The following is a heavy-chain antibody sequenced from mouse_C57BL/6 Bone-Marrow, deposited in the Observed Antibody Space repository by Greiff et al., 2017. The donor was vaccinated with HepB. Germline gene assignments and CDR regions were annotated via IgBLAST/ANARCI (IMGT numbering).Heavy chain of an antibody. D-gene: IGHD1-1*01. Sequence: VQLQQSGPELVKPGASVKISCKASGYTFTDYYMNWVKQSHGKSLEWIGDINPNNGGTSYNQKFKGKATLTVDKSSSTAYMELRSLTSEDSAVYYCARTYYYGSGAYWGQGTLVTVSA. CDR2: INPNNGGT. J-gene: IGHJ3*01. V-gene: IGHV1-26*01. CDR3: ARTYYYGSGAY. CDR1: GYTFTDYY.